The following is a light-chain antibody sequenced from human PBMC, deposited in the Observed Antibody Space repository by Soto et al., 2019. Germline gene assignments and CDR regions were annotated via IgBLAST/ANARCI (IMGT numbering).Light chain of an antibody. Sequence: QSALTQPASVSGSPGQSITISCTGTTSDVGGYNYVSWYQQHPGKAPKLMIYEVSNRPSGVSNRFSGSKSGNTASLTISGLQADDEAEYYCSSYTSSSGVFGGGTKVTVL. V-gene: IGLV2-14*01. J-gene: IGLJ3*02. CDR3: SSYTSSSGV. CDR2: EVS. CDR1: TSDVGGYNY.